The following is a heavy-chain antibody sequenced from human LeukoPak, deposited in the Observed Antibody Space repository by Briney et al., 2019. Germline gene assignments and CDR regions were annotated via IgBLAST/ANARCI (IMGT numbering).Heavy chain of an antibody. CDR2: MNPNSGNT. V-gene: IGHV1-8*01. CDR1: GYTFTSYD. Sequence: ASVTVSFKASGYTFTSYDINWVRQAAGQGLEWMGWMNPNSGNTGYAQKFQGRVTMTRNTSISTAYMELSSLRSEDTAVYYCARGRGRGPAALYYFDYWGQGTLVTVSS. CDR3: ARGRGRGPAALYYFDY. D-gene: IGHD2-2*01. J-gene: IGHJ4*02.